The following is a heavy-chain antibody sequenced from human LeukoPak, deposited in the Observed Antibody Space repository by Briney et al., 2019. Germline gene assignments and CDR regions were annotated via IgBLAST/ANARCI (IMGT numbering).Heavy chain of an antibody. V-gene: IGHV3-33*01. CDR3: ARELVPRYSGYVEY. CDR1: GFTFSSYG. Sequence: PGRSLRLSCAASGFTFSSYGMHWVRQAPGKGLEWVAVIWYDGSNKYYAVSVKGRFTISRDNSKNTLYLQMNSLRAEDTAVYYCARELVPRYSGYVEYWGQGTLVTVSS. J-gene: IGHJ4*02. D-gene: IGHD5-12*01. CDR2: IWYDGSNK.